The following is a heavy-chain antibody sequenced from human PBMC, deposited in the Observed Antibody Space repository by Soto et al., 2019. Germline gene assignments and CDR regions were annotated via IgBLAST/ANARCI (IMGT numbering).Heavy chain of an antibody. CDR2: IYTSGST. CDR3: ARGPLGFWIGYYGYYYYAMDV. V-gene: IGHV4-4*07. Sequence: PSETLSLTCTVSGGSISSYYWSWIRQPAGKGLEWIGRIYTSGSTNYNPSLKSRVTMSVDTSKNQFSLKLSSVTAADTAVYYCARGPLGFWIGYYGYYYYAMDVWGQGTTVTVSS. J-gene: IGHJ6*02. CDR1: GGSISSYY. D-gene: IGHD3-3*01.